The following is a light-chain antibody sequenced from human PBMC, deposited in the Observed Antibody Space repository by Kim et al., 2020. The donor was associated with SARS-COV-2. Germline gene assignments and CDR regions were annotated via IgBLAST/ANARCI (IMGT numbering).Light chain of an antibody. CDR2: RND. CDR1: SSNIESNY. CDR3: AAWDDSLLRV. Sequence: ELTQPPSASGTPGQTVTISCSGSSSNIESNYVYWYQQFPGMAPKLLIFRNDRRPPGVPDRFSGSKSGTSASLAISGLRSDDEADYYCAAWDDSLLRVFGGGTQLTVL. J-gene: IGLJ3*02. V-gene: IGLV1-47*01.